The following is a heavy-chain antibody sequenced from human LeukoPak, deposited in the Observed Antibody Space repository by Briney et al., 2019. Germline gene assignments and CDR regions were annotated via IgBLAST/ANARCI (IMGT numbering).Heavy chain of an antibody. CDR2: IYYTGSI. J-gene: IGHJ6*02. CDR1: GASISTGGYY. D-gene: IGHD3-10*01. V-gene: IGHV4-31*03. CDR3: ARDHSYYFGSQTSTLDV. Sequence: PSETLSLSCTISGASISTGGYYWSWIRQPPGEGLEWIGYIYYTGSIDYNASLKSRLTISLDTSKNRFSLKLNSVTAADTAVYYCARDHSYYFGSQTSTLDVWGQGTAVTVSS.